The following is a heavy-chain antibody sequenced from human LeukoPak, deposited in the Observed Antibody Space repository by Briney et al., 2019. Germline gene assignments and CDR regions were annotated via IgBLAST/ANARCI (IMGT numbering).Heavy chain of an antibody. CDR1: GFTFSSSA. V-gene: IGHV3-30*02. CDR2: IAHHGNNK. Sequence: GGSLRLSCGASGFTFSSSAMHWVRPGPGKGLEWVAYIAHHGNNKYYADSVKGRFTISRDNSKGSLYLQMNSLRADDTAVYYCAKDGSWSCTDWGQGTLVRVSS. D-gene: IGHD2-8*02. CDR3: AKDGSWSCTD. J-gene: IGHJ4*02.